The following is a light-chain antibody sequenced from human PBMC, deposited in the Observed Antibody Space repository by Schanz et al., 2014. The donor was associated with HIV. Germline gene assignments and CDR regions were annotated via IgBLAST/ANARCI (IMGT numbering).Light chain of an antibody. CDR2: DSS. CDR1: ESVGDTD. Sequence: EILLTQSPGTVSLSSGERATLFCRASESVGDTDLAWYQQKLGQAPRLLIYDSSSRAAGIPDRFTGSGSGTDFTLTISRLEPEDFAVYYCQQYGRSTYTYSFGQGTKLEIK. V-gene: IGKV3-20*01. CDR3: QQYGRSTYTYS. J-gene: IGKJ2*03.